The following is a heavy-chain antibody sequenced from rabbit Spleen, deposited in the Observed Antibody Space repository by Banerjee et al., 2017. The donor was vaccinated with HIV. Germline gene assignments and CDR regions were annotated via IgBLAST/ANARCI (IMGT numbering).Heavy chain of an antibody. CDR1: GFSFSNKAV. Sequence: EQLEESGGGLVKPEGSLKLSCTASGFSFSNKAVMCWVRQAPGKGLEWIVCIDTGSSGFTYFASWAKGRFTISKTSSTTVTLQMTSLTAADTATYFCARDTSSSFSSYGMDLWGPGTLVTVS. D-gene: IGHD1-1*01. CDR2: IDTGSSGFT. J-gene: IGHJ6*01. V-gene: IGHV1S45*01. CDR3: ARDTSSSFSSYGMDL.